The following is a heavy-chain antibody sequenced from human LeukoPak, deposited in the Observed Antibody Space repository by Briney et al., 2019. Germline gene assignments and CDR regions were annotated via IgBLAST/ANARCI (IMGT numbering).Heavy chain of an antibody. CDR1: GGTFSSYA. V-gene: IGHV1-69*04. CDR3: ARDREDIVVVPAADPNDY. J-gene: IGHJ4*02. Sequence: ASVEVSCKASGGTFSSYAISWVRQAPGQGLEWMGRIIPILGIANYAQKFQGRVTITADKSTSTAYMELSSLRSEDTAVYYCARDREDIVVVPAADPNDYWGQGTLVTVSS. D-gene: IGHD2-2*01. CDR2: IIPILGIA.